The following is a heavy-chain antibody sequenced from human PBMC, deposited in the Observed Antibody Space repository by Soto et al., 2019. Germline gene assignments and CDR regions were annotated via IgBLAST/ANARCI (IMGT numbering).Heavy chain of an antibody. CDR3: ARDLGVALATLTLDY. CDR1: GFTFSTYS. V-gene: IGHV3-21*01. D-gene: IGHD2-15*01. J-gene: IGHJ4*02. Sequence: GGSLRLSCAASGFTFSTYSMNWVRQAPGKGLEWVSYITSDSSNVHYADSVKGRFTISRDNAKNSLSLQMNTLRAEDTAVYYCARDLGVALATLTLDYWGQATLVTVSS. CDR2: ITSDSSNV.